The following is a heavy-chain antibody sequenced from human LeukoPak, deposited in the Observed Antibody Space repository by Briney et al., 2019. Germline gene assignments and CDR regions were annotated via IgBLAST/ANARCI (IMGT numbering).Heavy chain of an antibody. CDR2: IKTNTDGGTT. Sequence: GGSLRLSCVASGFTFSNAWMSWVRQAPGKGLEWVGRIKTNTDGGTTDYAAPVKGRFTISRDDSKNTLYLQMISLKTEDTAVYYCTTDPRHWGQGTLVTVSS. CDR1: GFTFSNAW. CDR3: TTDPRH. V-gene: IGHV3-15*01. J-gene: IGHJ4*02.